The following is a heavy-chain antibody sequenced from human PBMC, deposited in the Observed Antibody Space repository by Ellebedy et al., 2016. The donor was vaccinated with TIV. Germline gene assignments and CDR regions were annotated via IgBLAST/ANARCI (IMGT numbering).Heavy chain of an antibody. J-gene: IGHJ6*02. CDR2: ISAYNGNT. CDR1: GYTFTSYG. Sequence: AASVKVSCTASGYTFTSYGISWVRQAPGQGLEWMGWISAYNGNTNYAQKLQGRVTMTTDTSTSTAYMELRSLRSDDTAVYYCARGLRRARSLIAAAGKAYYYYGMDVWGQGTTVTVSS. CDR3: ARGLRRARSLIAAAGKAYYYYGMDV. D-gene: IGHD6-13*01. V-gene: IGHV1-18*01.